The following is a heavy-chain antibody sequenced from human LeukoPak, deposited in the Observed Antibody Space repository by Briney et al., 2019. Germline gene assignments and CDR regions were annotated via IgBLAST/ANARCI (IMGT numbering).Heavy chain of an antibody. D-gene: IGHD5-24*01. CDR2: ISGYSGYT. J-gene: IGHJ3*02. CDR1: GYTFTSYG. V-gene: IGHV1-18*04. CDR3: AREGQFPHVFDI. Sequence: ASVKVSCKASGYTFTSYGITWVRQAPGQGPEWMGWISGYSGYTNYAQNFQGRVTMTTDTSTTTADMELSSLTFDDTAVYYCAREGQFPHVFDIWGQGTTVTVSS.